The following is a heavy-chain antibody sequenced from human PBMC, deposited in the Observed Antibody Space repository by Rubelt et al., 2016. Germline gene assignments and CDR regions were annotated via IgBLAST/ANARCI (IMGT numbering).Heavy chain of an antibody. D-gene: IGHD3-22*01. CDR1: GYSISSGYY. CDR2: IYHSGST. J-gene: IGHJ4*02. CDR3: AREGPTPYTYDSSGYLDN. Sequence: QVQLQESGPGLVKPSETLSLTCTVSGYSISSGYYWGWIRQPPGKGLAWIGSIYHSGSTYYNPSRQRWVTISVDTSKNQLSLKRSSGTAADTAVYDCAREGPTPYTYDSSGYLDNWGQGTLVTVSS. V-gene: IGHV4-38-2*02.